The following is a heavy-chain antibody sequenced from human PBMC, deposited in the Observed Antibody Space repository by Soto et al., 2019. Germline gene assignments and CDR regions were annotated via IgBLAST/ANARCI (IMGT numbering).Heavy chain of an antibody. CDR1: GYTFTSYG. Sequence: ASVKVSCKASGYTFTSYGISWVRQAPGQGLEWMGWISAYIGNTNYAQKLQGRVTMATDTSTSTAYMELRSLRSDDTAVYYCAREGFGLLYYESSDSPHCFDPWGPGTLVTV. J-gene: IGHJ5*02. CDR2: ISAYIGNT. CDR3: AREGFGLLYYESSDSPHCFDP. D-gene: IGHD3-22*01. V-gene: IGHV1-18*01.